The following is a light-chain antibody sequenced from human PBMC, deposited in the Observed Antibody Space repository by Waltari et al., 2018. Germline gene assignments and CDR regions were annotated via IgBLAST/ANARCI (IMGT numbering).Light chain of an antibody. CDR3: SSYTSSSTRRV. Sequence: QSALTQPASVSGSPGQSITISCTGTSSDVGGYNYVTWSQHHPGKAPNLMIYDVSNRPSGVSNRFSGSKSGNTASLTISGLQAEDEADYYCSSYTSSSTRRVFGGGTKLTVL. CDR2: DVS. V-gene: IGLV2-14*03. J-gene: IGLJ3*02. CDR1: SSDVGGYNY.